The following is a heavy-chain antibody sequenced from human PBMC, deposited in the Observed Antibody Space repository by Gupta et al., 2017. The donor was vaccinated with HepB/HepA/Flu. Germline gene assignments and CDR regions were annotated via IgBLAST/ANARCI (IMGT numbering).Heavy chain of an antibody. V-gene: IGHV3-30*18. Sequence: QVQLVESGGGVVQPGRSLRLSCAASGFTFSSYGMHWVRQAPGKGLEWVASISYDGSDKYYADSVKGRFTIPRDNSKNTLYLQMNSLRAEDTAVYFCAKDGTWIQLWYLDSWGQGTLVTISS. CDR1: GFTFSSYG. J-gene: IGHJ4*02. CDR3: AKDGTWIQLWYLDS. D-gene: IGHD5-18*01. CDR2: ISYDGSDK.